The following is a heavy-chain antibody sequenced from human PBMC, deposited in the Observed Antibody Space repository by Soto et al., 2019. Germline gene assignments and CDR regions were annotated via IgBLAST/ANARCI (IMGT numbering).Heavy chain of an antibody. D-gene: IGHD3-10*01. CDR1: GGTFSSYA. Sequence: SVKVSCKASGGTFSSYAISWVRQAPGQGLEWMGGIIPIFGTANYAQKFQGRVTITADESTSTAYMELSSLRSEDTAVHYCARDTMVRGVLDYWGQGTLVTVSS. CDR3: ARDTMVRGVLDY. V-gene: IGHV1-69*13. J-gene: IGHJ4*02. CDR2: IIPIFGTA.